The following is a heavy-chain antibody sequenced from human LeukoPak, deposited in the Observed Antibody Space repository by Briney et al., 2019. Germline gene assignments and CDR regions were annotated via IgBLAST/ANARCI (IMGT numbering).Heavy chain of an antibody. CDR1: GGSISSYY. D-gene: IGHD3-22*01. CDR2: IYYSGSP. Sequence: SETLSLTCTVSGGSISSYYWSWIRQPPGKGLEWIGYIYYSGSPNYNPSLKSRVTISVDTSKNQFSLKLSSVTAADTAVYYCASLGDSSGYYSGFDYWGQGTLVTVSS. V-gene: IGHV4-59*01. J-gene: IGHJ4*02. CDR3: ASLGDSSGYYSGFDY.